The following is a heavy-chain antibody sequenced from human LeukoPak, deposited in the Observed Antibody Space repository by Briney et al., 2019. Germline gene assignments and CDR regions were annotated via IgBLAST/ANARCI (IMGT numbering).Heavy chain of an antibody. CDR2: IWYDGSNK. V-gene: IGHV3-33*01. D-gene: IGHD3-10*01. J-gene: IGHJ6*02. CDR1: GFTFSSYG. Sequence: PGRSLRLSCAASGFTFSSYGMHWVRQAPGKGLEWVAVIWYDGSNKYYAASVKGRFTISRDNSKNTLYLQMNSLRAEDTAVYYCARETMVRGVPSYYYYGMDVWGQGTTVTVSS. CDR3: ARETMVRGVPSYYYYGMDV.